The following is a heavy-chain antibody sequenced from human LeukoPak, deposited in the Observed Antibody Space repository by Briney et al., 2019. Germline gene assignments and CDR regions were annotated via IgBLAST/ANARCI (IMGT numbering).Heavy chain of an antibody. CDR3: ATSSGSLSPIDY. V-gene: IGHV1-69*02. J-gene: IGHJ4*02. D-gene: IGHD6-19*01. Sequence: SVKVSCKASGGNFSSNTISWVRQAPGQGLEWMGRIIPILGIANYAQKFQGRVTTTADNSTSTAYMELSSLRSEDTAVYYCATSSGSLSPIDYWGQGTLVTVSS. CDR2: IIPILGIA. CDR1: GGNFSSNT.